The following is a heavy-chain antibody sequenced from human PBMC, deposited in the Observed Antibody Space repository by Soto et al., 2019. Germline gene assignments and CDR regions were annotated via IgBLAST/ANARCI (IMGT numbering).Heavy chain of an antibody. CDR2: IYYSGST. Sequence: TCTVSGGSISSGDYYWSWIRQPPGKGLEWIGYIYYSGSTNYNPSLKSRVTISVDTSKNQFSLKLSSVTAADTAVYYCARGSGVRGVIIKGFDPWGQGTLVTVSS. D-gene: IGHD3-10*01. J-gene: IGHJ5*02. V-gene: IGHV4-61*08. CDR1: GGSISSGDYY. CDR3: ARGSGVRGVIIKGFDP.